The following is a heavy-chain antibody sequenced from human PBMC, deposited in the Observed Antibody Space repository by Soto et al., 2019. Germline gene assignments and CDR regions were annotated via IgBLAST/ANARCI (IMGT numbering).Heavy chain of an antibody. Sequence: QVQLVQSGAEVKKPASSVKVSCKASGGTFSSYTISWVRQAPGQGLEWMGRIIPILGIANYAQKFQGRVTITADKSTSTAYMELSSLRSEDTAVYYCAREPGDTAMVSDYWGQGTLVTVSS. J-gene: IGHJ4*02. CDR3: AREPGDTAMVSDY. V-gene: IGHV1-69*02. D-gene: IGHD5-18*01. CDR1: GGTFSSYT. CDR2: IIPILGIA.